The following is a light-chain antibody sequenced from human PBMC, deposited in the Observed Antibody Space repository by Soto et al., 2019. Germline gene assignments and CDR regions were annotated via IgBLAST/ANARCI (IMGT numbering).Light chain of an antibody. CDR1: QSLLRSNGYNY. Sequence: DSVMTQSPLSLPVTPGEPASISCRSRQSLLRSNGYNYLDWDLTKPGQSPQLLIYLGSNRASGVPDRFRGRGSGTDFTLKISIVEAEDVGVYYCMQALQISWTFGQGPKVEIK. J-gene: IGKJ1*01. CDR2: LGS. V-gene: IGKV2-28*01. CDR3: MQALQISWT.